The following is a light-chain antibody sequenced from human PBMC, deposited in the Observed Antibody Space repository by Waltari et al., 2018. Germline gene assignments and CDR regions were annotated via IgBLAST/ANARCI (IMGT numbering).Light chain of an antibody. CDR1: QSVSSY. Sequence: EIVLTQSPATLSLSPGARSTLSCRASQSVSSYLAWYQQKPGQAPRLLIYDASNRATGIPARFSGSGSGTDFTLTISSLEPEDFAVYYCQQRSTSLWTFGPGTKVDIK. V-gene: IGKV3-11*01. CDR2: DAS. CDR3: QQRSTSLWT. J-gene: IGKJ3*01.